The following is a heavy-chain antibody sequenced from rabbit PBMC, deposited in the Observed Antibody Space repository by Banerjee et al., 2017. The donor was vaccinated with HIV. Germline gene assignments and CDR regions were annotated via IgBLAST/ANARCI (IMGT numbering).Heavy chain of an antibody. D-gene: IGHD5-1*01. CDR3: ARGDGDGSYAANL. CDR2: IYTSSGSST. J-gene: IGHJ4*01. CDR1: GFDFSSSYW. Sequence: QSLEESGGDLVKPGASLTLTCTASGFDFSSSYWICWVRQAPGKGLEWIACIYTSSGSSTWYASWAKGRFTSSKTSSTTVTLQMNSLTAADTATYFCARGDGDGSYAANLWGPGTLVTVS. V-gene: IGHV1S40*01.